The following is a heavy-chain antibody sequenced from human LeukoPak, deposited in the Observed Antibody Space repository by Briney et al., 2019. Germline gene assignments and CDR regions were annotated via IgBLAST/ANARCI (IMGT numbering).Heavy chain of an antibody. J-gene: IGHJ4*02. CDR1: GFTVSSNY. CDR3: ARESWGRYFDY. D-gene: IGHD6-13*01. V-gene: IGHV3-53*01. Sequence: GGSLRLSCAASGFTVSSNYMSWVRQAPGKGLEWVSVIYSGGSTYYADSVKGRFTISRDNSKNTLYLQMNSLRAEDTAVYYCARESWGRYFDYWGQGTLVTFSS. CDR2: IYSGGST.